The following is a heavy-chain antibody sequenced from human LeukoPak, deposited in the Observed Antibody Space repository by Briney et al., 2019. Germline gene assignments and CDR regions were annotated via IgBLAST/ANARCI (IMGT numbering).Heavy chain of an antibody. CDR3: ARARDGDYLDY. CDR2: IWYDGSNK. V-gene: IGHV3-33*01. J-gene: IGHJ4*02. CDR1: GFTFSSYG. Sequence: PGSSLRLSCAASGFTFSSYGMHWVRQAPGKGLEWVAVIWYDGSNKYYADSVKGRFTISRDNSKNTLYLQMNSLRAEDTAVYYCARARDGDYLDYWGQGTLVTVSS. D-gene: IGHD4-17*01.